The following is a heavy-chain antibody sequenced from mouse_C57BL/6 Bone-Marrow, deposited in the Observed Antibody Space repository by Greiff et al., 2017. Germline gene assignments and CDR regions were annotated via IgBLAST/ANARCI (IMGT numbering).Heavy chain of an antibody. CDR3: ARGTVVATSREDY. Sequence: EVKLQESVAELVRPGASVKLSCTASGFNIKNTYMHWVKQRPEQGLEWIGRIDPANGNTKYAPKFQGKATITADTSSNTAYLQLSSLTSEDTAIYYCARGTVVATSREDYWGQGTSVTVSS. J-gene: IGHJ4*01. CDR1: GFNIKNTY. CDR2: IDPANGNT. D-gene: IGHD1-1*01. V-gene: IGHV14-3*01.